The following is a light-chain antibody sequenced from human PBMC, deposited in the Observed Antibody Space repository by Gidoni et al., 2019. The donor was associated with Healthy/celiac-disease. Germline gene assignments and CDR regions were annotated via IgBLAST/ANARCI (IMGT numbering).Light chain of an antibody. CDR1: QSVSSSY. CDR3: QQYGSSSWS. CDR2: GAS. Sequence: EMVLTQSPGTLSLSPGERATLSCRASQSVSSSYLAWYQQKPGQAPRLLIYGASSRATGIPDSFSGSGSGTDFTLSISRLGPEDFAVYYCQQYGSSSWSFGQGIKVEIK. J-gene: IGKJ1*01. V-gene: IGKV3-20*01.